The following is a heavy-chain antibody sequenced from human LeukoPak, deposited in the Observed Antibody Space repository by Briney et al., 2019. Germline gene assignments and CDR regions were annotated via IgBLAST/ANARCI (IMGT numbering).Heavy chain of an antibody. Sequence: GESLKISCKGSGYSFTSYWIAWVRQMPGKGLEWMGIIYPGDFDTRYSPSFQGQVTISADKSISTAYLQWSSLKASDTAVYYCARRAVTTGYFDYWGQGSLATVSS. D-gene: IGHD4-17*01. CDR1: GYSFTSYW. CDR3: ARRAVTTGYFDY. CDR2: IYPGDFDT. V-gene: IGHV5-51*01. J-gene: IGHJ4*02.